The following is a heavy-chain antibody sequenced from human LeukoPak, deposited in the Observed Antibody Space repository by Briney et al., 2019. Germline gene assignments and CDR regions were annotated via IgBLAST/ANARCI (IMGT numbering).Heavy chain of an antibody. CDR1: GYTFTSYG. Sequence: SVKVSFKASGYTFTSYGISWLRQAPGQGLDWVGWISAYNGNTNYAQKLQGRVTMTTDTSTSTAYMELRSLRSDDTAVYYCARGTRVSVNNWYFDLWGRGTLVTVSS. D-gene: IGHD1-14*01. CDR2: ISAYNGNT. J-gene: IGHJ2*01. V-gene: IGHV1-18*01. CDR3: ARGTRVSVNNWYFDL.